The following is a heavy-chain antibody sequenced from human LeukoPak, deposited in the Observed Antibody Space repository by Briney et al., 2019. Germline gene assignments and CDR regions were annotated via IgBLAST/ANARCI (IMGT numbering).Heavy chain of an antibody. Sequence: GGSLRLSCTVSGFTVGSNSMSWVRQAPGKGLEWVSFIYSDNTHYSDSVKGRFTISRDKSKNTLYLQMNSLRAEDTAVYYCARRAGAYSHPYDYWGQGTLVTVSS. CDR3: ARRAGAYSHPYDY. V-gene: IGHV3-53*01. J-gene: IGHJ4*02. CDR1: GFTVGSNS. CDR2: IYSDNT. D-gene: IGHD4/OR15-4a*01.